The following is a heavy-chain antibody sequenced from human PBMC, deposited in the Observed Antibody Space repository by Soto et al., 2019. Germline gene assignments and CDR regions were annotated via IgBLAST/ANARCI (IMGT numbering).Heavy chain of an antibody. J-gene: IGHJ5*02. D-gene: IGHD6-13*01. CDR2: IIPIFGTA. CDR3: ARDSHIAAAGTYAIWFDP. Sequence: GASVKVSCKASGGTFSSYAISWVRQAPGQGLEWMGGIIPIFGTANYAQKFQGRVTITADESTSTAYMELSSLRSEDTAVYYCARDSHIAAAGTYAIWFDPWGQGTLVTVSS. CDR1: GGTFSSYA. V-gene: IGHV1-69*13.